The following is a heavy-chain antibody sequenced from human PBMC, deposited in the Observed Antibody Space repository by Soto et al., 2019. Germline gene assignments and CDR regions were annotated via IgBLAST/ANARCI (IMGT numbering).Heavy chain of an antibody. CDR3: AGSSDDGRDN. CDR1: GFSLSDYS. J-gene: IGHJ4*02. V-gene: IGHV3-21*01. D-gene: IGHD1-26*01. Sequence: EVQLVESGGGLVKPWGSLRLSCAASGFSLSDYSMKWIRQAPGKGLEWVASISSSSSFIHYAESMKGRFTISRDNAKNPLYLQMNSLSAEDTAVYYCAGSSDDGRDNWGQGTLVTVSS. CDR2: ISSSSSFI.